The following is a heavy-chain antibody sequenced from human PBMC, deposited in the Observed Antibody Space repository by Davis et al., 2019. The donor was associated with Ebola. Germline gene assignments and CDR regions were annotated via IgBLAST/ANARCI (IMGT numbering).Heavy chain of an antibody. J-gene: IGHJ6*02. V-gene: IGHV4-59*08. CDR3: ARQIGYRYYYGMDV. CDR2: IYYSGST. D-gene: IGHD5-24*01. CDR1: GGSFSGYY. Sequence: MPSETLSLTCAVYGGSFSGYYWSWIRQPPGKGLEWIGYIYYSGSTNYNPSLKSRVTISVDTSKNQFSLKLSSVTAADTAVYYCARQIGYRYYYGMDVWGQGTTVTVSS.